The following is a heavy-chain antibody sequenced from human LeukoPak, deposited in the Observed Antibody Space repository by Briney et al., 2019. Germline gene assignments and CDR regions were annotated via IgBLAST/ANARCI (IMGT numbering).Heavy chain of an antibody. V-gene: IGHV4-30-2*01. CDR3: ARGRRDTAMVHFDY. D-gene: IGHD5-18*01. Sequence: PSQTLSLTCAVSGGSISSGGYSWSWIRQPPGKGLEWIGYIYHSGSTNYNPSLKSRVTISVDTSKNQFSLKLSSVTAADTAVYYCARGRRDTAMVHFDYWGQGTLVTVSS. J-gene: IGHJ4*02. CDR1: GGSISSGGYS. CDR2: IYHSGST.